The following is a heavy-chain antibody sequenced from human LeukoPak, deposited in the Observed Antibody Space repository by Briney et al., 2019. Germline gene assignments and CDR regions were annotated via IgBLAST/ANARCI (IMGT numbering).Heavy chain of an antibody. J-gene: IGHJ4*02. CDR2: ISGSGGST. V-gene: IGHV3-23*01. CDR1: GFTFSSYA. Sequence: GASLRLSCAASGFTFSSYAMSWVRQAPEKGLEWVSAISGSGGSTYYADSVKGRFTISRDNSKNTLYLQMNSLRAEDTAVYYCAKRGGVAANSHYFGYWGQGTLVTVSS. D-gene: IGHD2-15*01. CDR3: AKRGGVAANSHYFGY.